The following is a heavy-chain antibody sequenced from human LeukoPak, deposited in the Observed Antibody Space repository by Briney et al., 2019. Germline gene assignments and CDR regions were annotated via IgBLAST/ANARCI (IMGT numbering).Heavy chain of an antibody. D-gene: IGHD6-19*01. CDR1: GGSISSSNW. J-gene: IGHJ4*02. Sequence: PSGTLSLTCAVSGGSISSSNWWSWVRQPPGKGLEWIGEIYHSGSTNYNPSLKSRVTISVDKSKNQFSLKLSSVTAADTAVYYCARDSSGWQRNFDYWGQGTLVTVSS. CDR3: ARDSSGWQRNFDY. V-gene: IGHV4-4*02. CDR2: IYHSGST.